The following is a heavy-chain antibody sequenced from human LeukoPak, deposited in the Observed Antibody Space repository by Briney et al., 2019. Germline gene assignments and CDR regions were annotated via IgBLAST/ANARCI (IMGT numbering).Heavy chain of an antibody. CDR1: GGSFSGYY. Sequence: PSETLSLTCAVYGGSFSGYYWSWIRQPPGKGLEWIGEINHSGSTNYNPSLKSRVTISVDTSKNQFSLKLSSVTAADTAVYYCARVGVDYYYYYMDVWGKGTTVTVSS. CDR3: ARVGVDYYYYYMDV. J-gene: IGHJ6*03. V-gene: IGHV4-34*01. CDR2: INHSGST. D-gene: IGHD1-26*01.